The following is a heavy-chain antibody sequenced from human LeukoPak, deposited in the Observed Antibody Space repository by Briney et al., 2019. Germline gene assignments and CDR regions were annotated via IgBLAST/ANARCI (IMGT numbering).Heavy chain of an antibody. CDR2: ISYDGSNK. CDR1: GFTFSSYA. V-gene: IGHV3-30-3*01. J-gene: IGHJ4*02. CDR3: AVLERREVY. D-gene: IGHD1-1*01. Sequence: GRSLRLSCAASGFTFSSYAMHWVRQAPGKGLEWVAVISYDGSNKYYADSVKGRFTISRDNSKNTLYLQMNSLRAEDTAVYYCAVLERREVYWGQGTLVTVSS.